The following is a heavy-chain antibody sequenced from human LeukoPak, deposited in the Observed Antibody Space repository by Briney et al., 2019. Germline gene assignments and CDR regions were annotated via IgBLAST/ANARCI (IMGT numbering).Heavy chain of an antibody. V-gene: IGHV3-53*01. CDR3: ARDRYRSGCMDV. CDR1: GLTVGINY. CDR2: MYADGST. D-gene: IGHD6-19*01. J-gene: IGHJ6*02. Sequence: GGSLRLSCAASGLTVGINYMSWVRQAPGKGLEWVSFMYADGSTDYADSVKGRFTISRDNSKNTLYLQMNTLRAEDTAIYYCARDRYRSGCMDVWGQGTTVTVSS.